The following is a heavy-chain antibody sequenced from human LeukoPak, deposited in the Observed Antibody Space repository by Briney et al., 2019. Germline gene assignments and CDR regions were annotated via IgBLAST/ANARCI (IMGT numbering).Heavy chain of an antibody. CDR2: ISSSSSYI. Sequence: GGSLRLSCAASGFTFSSYSMNWVRQAPGKGLEWVSSISSSSSYIYYADSVKGRFTISRDNAKNSLYLQMNSLRAEDTALYYCARGRDGYYYFDYWGQGTLVTVSS. CDR1: GFTFSSYS. CDR3: ARGRDGYYYFDY. D-gene: IGHD5-24*01. J-gene: IGHJ4*02. V-gene: IGHV3-21*04.